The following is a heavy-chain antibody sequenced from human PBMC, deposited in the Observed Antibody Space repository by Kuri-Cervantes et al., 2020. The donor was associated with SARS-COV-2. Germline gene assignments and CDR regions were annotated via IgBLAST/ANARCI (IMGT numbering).Heavy chain of an antibody. CDR1: GYTLTELS. CDR2: FDPEDGET. Sequence: ASVKVSCKVSGYTLTELSMHWVRQAPGKGLEWMGGFDPEDGETIYAQKFQGRVTMTEDTSTDTAYMELSSLRAEDTAVYYCATTSGSYYNGAFDYWGQGSLVTDSS. J-gene: IGHJ4*02. V-gene: IGHV1-24*01. CDR3: ATTSGSYYNGAFDY. D-gene: IGHD1-26*01.